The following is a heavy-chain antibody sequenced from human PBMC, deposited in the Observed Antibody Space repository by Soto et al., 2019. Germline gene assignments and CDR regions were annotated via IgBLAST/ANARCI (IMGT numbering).Heavy chain of an antibody. CDR3: ARDYYYMDV. V-gene: IGHV1-3*01. J-gene: IGHJ6*03. CDR2: INAGNAKT. CDR1: GYTFTSYA. Sequence: ASVKVSCKASGYTFTSYAMHWVRQAPGQRLEWMGWINAGNAKTKYSQKFQGRVTITRDTSASTAYMELSRLRSEDTAVYYCARDYYYMDVCGKGTTVTVS.